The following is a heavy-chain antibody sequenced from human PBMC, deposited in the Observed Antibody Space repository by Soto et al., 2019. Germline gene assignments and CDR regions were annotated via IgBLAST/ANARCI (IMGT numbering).Heavy chain of an antibody. CDR2: ISYDGSNK. V-gene: IGHV3-30-3*01. CDR3: ARDGYSSSWYPTLSGNRFDY. D-gene: IGHD6-13*01. J-gene: IGHJ4*02. Sequence: QVQLVESGGGVVQPGRSLRLSCAASGFTFSSYAMHWVRQAPGKGLEWVAVISYDGSNKYYADSVKGRFTISRDNSKNTLYLQMNSLRAEDTAVYYCARDGYSSSWYPTLSGNRFDYWGKGTLVTVSS. CDR1: GFTFSSYA.